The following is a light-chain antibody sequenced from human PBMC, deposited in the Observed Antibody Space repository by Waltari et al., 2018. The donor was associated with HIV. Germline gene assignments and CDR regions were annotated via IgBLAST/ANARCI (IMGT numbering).Light chain of an antibody. CDR3: QQYLGWPRT. CDR2: GAS. CDR1: HSVSSA. V-gene: IGKV3-15*01. Sequence: EVVMTQSPDTHSVSPGERATLSCRASHSVSSAIAWYQHKPGQAPRLLIYGASTRATTIPPRFSGSGSGTQFTLTISSLQSEDFAVYYCQQYLGWPRTFGQGTKLEIK. J-gene: IGKJ2*01.